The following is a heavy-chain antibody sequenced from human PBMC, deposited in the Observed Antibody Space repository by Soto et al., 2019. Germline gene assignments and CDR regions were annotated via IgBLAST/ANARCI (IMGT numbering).Heavy chain of an antibody. CDR1: GFTFSSYG. CDR2: MWYDGSNK. Sequence: QVQLVESGGGVVQPGRSLRLSCAASGFTFSSYGMHWVRQAPGKGLEWVAFMWYDGSNKYYADSVKGRFTISRDNSNNTLYLHMNSLRAEDTDVYYCAREGGSGPDYWGQGTLVTVSS. J-gene: IGHJ4*02. V-gene: IGHV3-33*01. CDR3: AREGGSGPDY. D-gene: IGHD6-19*01.